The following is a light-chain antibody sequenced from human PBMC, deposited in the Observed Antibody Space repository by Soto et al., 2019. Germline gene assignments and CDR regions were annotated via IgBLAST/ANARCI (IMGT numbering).Light chain of an antibody. CDR3: QQYDNLLIT. V-gene: IGKV1-33*01. CDR1: QDISNY. J-gene: IGKJ5*01. Sequence: DIQMTQSPSSLSASVGDRVTITCQASQDISNYLNWYQQKPGKAPKLLIYDASNLETGVPSRFSGRGSGTDFTGTISSLQPEDIATYYCQQYDNLLITFGQGTRLEIK. CDR2: DAS.